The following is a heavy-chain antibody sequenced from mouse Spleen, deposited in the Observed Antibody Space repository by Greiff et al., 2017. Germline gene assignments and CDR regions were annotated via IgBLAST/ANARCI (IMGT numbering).Heavy chain of an antibody. CDR2: IDPSDSYT. D-gene: IGHD2-1*01. CDR1: GYTFTSYW. J-gene: IGHJ3*01. V-gene: IGHV1-69*01. CDR3: ARGGYGNYDRFAY. Sequence: QVQLQQPGAELVMPGASVKLSCKASGYTFTSYWMHWVKQRPGQGLEWIGEIDPSDSYTNYNQKFKGKATLTVDKSSSTAYMQLSSLTSEDSAVYYCARGGYGNYDRFAYWGQGTLVTVSA.